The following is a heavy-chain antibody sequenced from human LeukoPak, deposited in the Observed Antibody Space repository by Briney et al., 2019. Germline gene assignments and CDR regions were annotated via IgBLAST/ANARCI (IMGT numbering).Heavy chain of an antibody. CDR3: AKDIGATTSYYFDY. D-gene: IGHD5-12*01. V-gene: IGHV3-23*01. CDR1: GFTFSRNA. J-gene: IGHJ4*02. Sequence: GGSLRLSCAASGFTFSRNAMSWVRQAPGKGLEWVSAISDSGGRTYYADSVKGRFTISRDNSKNTLYLQMNSLRAEDTAVYYCAKDIGATTSYYFDYWGQGTLVTVSS. CDR2: ISDSGGRT.